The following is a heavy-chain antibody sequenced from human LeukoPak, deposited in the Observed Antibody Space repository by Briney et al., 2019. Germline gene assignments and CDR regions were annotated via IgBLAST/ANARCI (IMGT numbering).Heavy chain of an antibody. J-gene: IGHJ4*02. Sequence: PGGSLRLSCSASGFSFSSYVMNWVRQAPGKGLEWISYISSSSDAIYYADPVKGRFTISRDNAKNSLYLQMDSLRAEDAAVYYCARDHGGYYYRLGDYWGQGTLVTVSS. CDR3: ARDHGGYYYRLGDY. CDR2: ISSSSDAI. CDR1: GFSFSSYV. V-gene: IGHV3-48*04. D-gene: IGHD3-22*01.